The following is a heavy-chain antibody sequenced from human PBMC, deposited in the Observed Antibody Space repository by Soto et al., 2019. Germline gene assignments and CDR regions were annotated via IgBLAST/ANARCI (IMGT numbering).Heavy chain of an antibody. CDR1: GYTLTELS. Sequence: ASVKVSCKVSGYTLTELSMHWVRQAPGKGLEWMGGFDPEDGETIYAQKFQGRVTMTEDTSTDTAYMELSSLRSEDTAVYYCATFPGYPDRRDLHAFPAQRSSDL. V-gene: IGHV1-24*01. CDR3: ATFPGYPDRRDLHAFPAQRSSDL. D-gene: IGHD6-25*01. CDR2: FDPEDGET. J-gene: IGHJ2*01.